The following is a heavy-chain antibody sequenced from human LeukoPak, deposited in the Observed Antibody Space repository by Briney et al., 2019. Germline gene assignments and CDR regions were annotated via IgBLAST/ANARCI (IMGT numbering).Heavy chain of an antibody. CDR1: GGSISSGGYY. J-gene: IGHJ4*02. CDR3: AGLVGRYSSGLYYYYFDY. CDR2: MYLSGTT. Sequence: SETLSLTCTVSGGSISSGGYYWSWIRQPPGKGLEWIGEMYLSGTTHSNPSVKSRVTISIDKSKNQFFLNLSSVTAADTAVYYCAGLVGRYSSGLYYYYFDYWGQGTLVTVSS. V-gene: IGHV4-39*07. D-gene: IGHD3-22*01.